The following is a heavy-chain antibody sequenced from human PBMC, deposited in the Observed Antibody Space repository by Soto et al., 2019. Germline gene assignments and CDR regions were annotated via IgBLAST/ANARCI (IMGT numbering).Heavy chain of an antibody. V-gene: IGHV1-69*10. CDR1: GGTFSSYA. D-gene: IGHD2-2*01. Sequence: ASVKVSCKASGGTFSSYAISWVRQAPGQGLEWMGGIIPIFGIANYAQKFQGRVTITADKSTSTAYMELSSLRSEDTAVYYCASFSTTLAEIYYYMDVWGKGTTVTVSS. CDR2: IIPIFGIA. CDR3: ASFSTTLAEIYYYMDV. J-gene: IGHJ6*03.